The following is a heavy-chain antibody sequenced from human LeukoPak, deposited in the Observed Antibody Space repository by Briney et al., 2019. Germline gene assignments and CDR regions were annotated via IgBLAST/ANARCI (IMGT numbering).Heavy chain of an antibody. Sequence: PGGSLRLSCAASGFTFSSYAMSWVRQAPGKGLEWVSAISGSGGSTYYADSVKGRFTISRDISKNTVNLQMNSLRVEDTAVYYCARYCSFGVCYDYFDYGGQGTLVSVSS. J-gene: IGHJ4*02. CDR2: ISGSGGST. CDR1: GFTFSSYA. D-gene: IGHD2-15*01. V-gene: IGHV3-23*01. CDR3: ARYCSFGVCYDYFDY.